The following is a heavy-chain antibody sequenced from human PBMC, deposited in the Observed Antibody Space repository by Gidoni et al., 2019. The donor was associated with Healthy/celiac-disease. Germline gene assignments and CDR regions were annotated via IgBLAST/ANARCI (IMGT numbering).Heavy chain of an antibody. CDR3: ARTRYYYDSSGYYRSYYYGMDV. CDR1: GGSFIGYY. V-gene: IGHV4-34*01. J-gene: IGHJ6*02. D-gene: IGHD3-22*01. CDR2: INQSGST. Sequence: QVQLQQWGAGLLKPSETLSLTCAVYGGSFIGYYWSLIRQPPGKGLELIWEINQSGSTNYNPSRKSRVTISVDTSKNQFSLKLSSVTAADTAVYYCARTRYYYDSSGYYRSYYYGMDVWGQGTTVTVSS.